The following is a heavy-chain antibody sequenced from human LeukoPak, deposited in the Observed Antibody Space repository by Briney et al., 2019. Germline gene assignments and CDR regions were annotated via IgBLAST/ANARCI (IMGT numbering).Heavy chain of an antibody. D-gene: IGHD3-3*01. CDR2: MNPNSGNT. V-gene: IGHV1-8*01. CDR1: GYTFTSYD. CDR3: ARGDAYYDFWSGYSGNAFDI. Sequence: GASVKVSCKASGYTFTSYDINWVRQATGQGLEWMGWMNPNSGNTGYAQKFQGRVTMTRNTSISTAYMELSSLRSEDTAVYYCARGDAYYDFWSGYSGNAFDIWGQGTMVTVFS. J-gene: IGHJ3*02.